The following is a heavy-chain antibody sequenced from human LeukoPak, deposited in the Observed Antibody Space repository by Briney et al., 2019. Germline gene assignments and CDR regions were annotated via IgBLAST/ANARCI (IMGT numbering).Heavy chain of an antibody. D-gene: IGHD4-17*01. CDR2: IYHSGST. CDR1: GYSISSGYY. Sequence: SETLSLTCTVSGYSISSGYYWGWIRQPPGKGLEWIGSIYHSGSTYYNPSLKSRVTISVDTSKNQFSLKLSSVTAADTAVYYCPRDSPSTVPNDYWGQGTLVTVSS. J-gene: IGHJ4*02. CDR3: PRDSPSTVPNDY. V-gene: IGHV4-38-2*02.